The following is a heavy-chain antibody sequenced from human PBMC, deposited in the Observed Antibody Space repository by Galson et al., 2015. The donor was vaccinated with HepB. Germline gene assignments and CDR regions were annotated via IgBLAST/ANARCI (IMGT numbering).Heavy chain of an antibody. CDR3: VSLFWSGYYYGMDV. V-gene: IGHV1-46*03. CDR2: INPSGGST. Sequence: SVKVSCKASGYTFTSYYLHWVRQAPGQGLEWVGLINPSGGSTSCAQKFQGRVTMTRDTSTSTVYMDLSSLRSEDTAVYYCVSLFWSGYYYGMDVWGQGTTVTVSS. J-gene: IGHJ6*02. CDR1: GYTFTSYY. D-gene: IGHD3-3*01.